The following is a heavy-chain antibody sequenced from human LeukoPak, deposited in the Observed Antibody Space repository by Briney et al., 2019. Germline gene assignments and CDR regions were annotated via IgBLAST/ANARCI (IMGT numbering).Heavy chain of an antibody. CDR1: GYTFNTYG. CDR2: ISCSTGNT. Sequence: GASVKVSCKASGYTFNTYGISWVRQAPGQGLEWMGWISCSTGNTKYAQKLQGRVTMTTDTSTSTAYLELRNLRSDDTAVYYCARLPLGYCSSTSCLDWGQGTLVTASA. J-gene: IGHJ4*02. D-gene: IGHD2-2*01. CDR3: ARLPLGYCSSTSCLD. V-gene: IGHV1-18*01.